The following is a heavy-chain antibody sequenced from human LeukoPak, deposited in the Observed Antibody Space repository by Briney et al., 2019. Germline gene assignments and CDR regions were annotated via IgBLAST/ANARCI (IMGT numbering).Heavy chain of an antibody. D-gene: IGHD6-19*01. V-gene: IGHV1-69*06. Sequence: GASVKVSCKASGGTFSSYAISWVRQAPGQGLEWMGGIIPIFGTANYAQKFQGRVTITADKSTSTAYMELSSLRSEDTAVYCCARDPGASTYSSVVPSYYMDVWGKGTTVTVSS. CDR3: ARDPGASTYSSVVPSYYMDV. CDR2: IIPIFGTA. J-gene: IGHJ6*03. CDR1: GGTFSSYA.